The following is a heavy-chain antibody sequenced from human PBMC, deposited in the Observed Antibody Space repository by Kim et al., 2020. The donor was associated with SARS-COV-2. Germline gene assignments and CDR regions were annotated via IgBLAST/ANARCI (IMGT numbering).Heavy chain of an antibody. Sequence: ASVKVSCKASGYTFTRDALHWVRQAPGQRLEWMGWINGGNGNRKYSQNFQNRVTFTRDTSASTAYMELSSLTSEDTAVYYCGRVYGDAIDYWGQGTLVT. CDR1: GYTFTRDA. CDR2: INGGNGNR. V-gene: IGHV1-3*01. J-gene: IGHJ4*02. D-gene: IGHD4-17*01. CDR3: GRVYGDAIDY.